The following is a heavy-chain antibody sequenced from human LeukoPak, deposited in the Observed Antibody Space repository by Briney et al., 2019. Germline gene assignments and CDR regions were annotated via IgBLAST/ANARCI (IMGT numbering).Heavy chain of an antibody. CDR2: IYYSGST. CDR3: ARGDGYLNAFDI. Sequence: PSETLSLTCTVSGGSISSYYWSWIRQPPGKGLEWIGYIYYSGSTNYNPSLKSRVTISVDTSKNQFSLKLSSVTAADTAVYYCARGDGYLNAFDIWGQGTLVTVSS. CDR1: GGSISSYY. D-gene: IGHD5-24*01. J-gene: IGHJ3*02. V-gene: IGHV4-59*01.